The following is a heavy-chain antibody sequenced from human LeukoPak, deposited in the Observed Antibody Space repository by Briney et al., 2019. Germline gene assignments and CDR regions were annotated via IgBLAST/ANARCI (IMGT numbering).Heavy chain of an antibody. D-gene: IGHD4-23*01. V-gene: IGHV3-23*01. CDR2: FTAYGGT. Sequence: GGSLRLSCAASGFIFSDYTMMWVRRAPGKGLQWVATFTAYGGTYYAASVKGRFAISRDNSRDTVSLYMNSLRVEDTAMYYCAKGSTGGKVDWFDPWGPGALVTVSS. CDR1: GFIFSDYT. CDR3: AKGSTGGKVDWFDP. J-gene: IGHJ5*02.